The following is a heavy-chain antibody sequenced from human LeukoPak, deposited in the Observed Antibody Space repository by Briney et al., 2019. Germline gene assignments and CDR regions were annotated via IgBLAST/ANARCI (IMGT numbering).Heavy chain of an antibody. D-gene: IGHD4-17*01. V-gene: IGHV3-7*01. Sequence: GGSLRLSCAASGFTFSSYWMSWVRQAPGKGLEWVANIKQDGSEKYYVDSVKGRFTISRDHAKNSLYLQMNSLRAEDTAVYYCAKANDYGDLFDYWGQGTLVTVSS. CDR2: IKQDGSEK. CDR3: AKANDYGDLFDY. CDR1: GFTFSSYW. J-gene: IGHJ4*02.